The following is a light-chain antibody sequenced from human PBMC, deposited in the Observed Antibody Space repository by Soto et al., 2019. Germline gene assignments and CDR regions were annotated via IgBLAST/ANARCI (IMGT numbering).Light chain of an antibody. CDR1: QSISSW. Sequence: DIQMTQSPSTLSASVGDRVTITCRASQSISSWLAWYQQKPGKAPKLLIYDASSLESGVPSRFSGSGSGTEFTLTISSLQPDDFATYYCQQYNSYSPEFTFCPGTKVDIK. J-gene: IGKJ3*01. V-gene: IGKV1-5*01. CDR2: DAS. CDR3: QQYNSYSPEFT.